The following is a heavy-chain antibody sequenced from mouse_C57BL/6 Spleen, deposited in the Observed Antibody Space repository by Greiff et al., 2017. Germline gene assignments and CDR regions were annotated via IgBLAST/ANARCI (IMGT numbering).Heavy chain of an antibody. CDR3: SSGYVSAWFAY. D-gene: IGHD3-2*02. CDR2: ISSGSSTI. Sequence: EVQRVESGGGLVKPGGSLKLSCAASGFTFSDYGMHWVRQAPEKGLEWVAYISSGSSTIYYADTVKGRFTISRDNAKNTLFLQMPSLRSEDTAMYYCSSGYVSAWFAYWGQGTLVTVSA. CDR1: GFTFSDYG. J-gene: IGHJ3*01. V-gene: IGHV5-17*01.